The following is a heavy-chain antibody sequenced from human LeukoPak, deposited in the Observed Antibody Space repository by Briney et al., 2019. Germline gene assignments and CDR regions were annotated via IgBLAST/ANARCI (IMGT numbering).Heavy chain of an antibody. CDR2: INHSGST. D-gene: IGHD2-21*02. CDR1: GGSFSGYY. J-gene: IGHJ4*02. Sequence: SETLSLTCAVYGGSFSGYYWSWIRQPPGKGLEWIGEINHSGSTNYNPSLKSRVTISVDTSKNQFSLNLSSVTAADTAVYYCEVSAYCGGACYVDFWGQGTLVTVSS. V-gene: IGHV4-34*01. CDR3: EVSAYCGGACYVDF.